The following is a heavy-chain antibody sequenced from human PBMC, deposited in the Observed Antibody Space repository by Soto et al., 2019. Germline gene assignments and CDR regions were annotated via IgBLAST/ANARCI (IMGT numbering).Heavy chain of an antibody. CDR3: ARCIQGDYYYGMDV. D-gene: IGHD5-18*01. CDR2: INADYGNT. J-gene: IGHJ6*02. Sequence: QALLVQSGDEGRKPGASVKVSCKASGYTFYSHSISWVRQAPGQGLEWMGRINADYGNTQYAQKFRGRVTMTTDTSTTTVYMELTNLRSDDTAVYYCARCIQGDYYYGMDVWGQGTTVTVSS. V-gene: IGHV1-18*01. CDR1: GYTFYSHS.